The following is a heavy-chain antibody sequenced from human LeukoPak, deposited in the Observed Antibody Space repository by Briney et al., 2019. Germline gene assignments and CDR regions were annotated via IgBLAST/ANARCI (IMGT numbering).Heavy chain of an antibody. J-gene: IGHJ4*02. CDR3: ATTRFLEWLLYYFDY. D-gene: IGHD3-3*01. Sequence: PSETLSLTCTVSGGSISSSNYYWGWIRQPPGKGLEWIGSIYYSGSTSYNPSLKSRVTISVDTSKNQFSLKLSSVTAADTAVYYCATTRFLEWLLYYFDYWGQGTLVTVSS. V-gene: IGHV4-39*01. CDR1: GGSISSSNYY. CDR2: IYYSGST.